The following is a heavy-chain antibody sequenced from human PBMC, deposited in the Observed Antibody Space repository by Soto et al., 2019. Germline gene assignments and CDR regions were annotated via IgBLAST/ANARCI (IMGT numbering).Heavy chain of an antibody. Sequence: QVQLQESGPGLVKPSETLSLTCTVSGAFIRNYYWSWIRQPPGRGLEWIGYIYHSGITNYNPSLKSRVTISVYTSKNQFSLRLNSVTAADTAVYYCARQKDPYYYGMDVWGQGSTVTVSS. CDR1: GAFIRNYY. V-gene: IGHV4-59*08. CDR2: IYHSGIT. J-gene: IGHJ6*02. CDR3: ARQKDPYYYGMDV.